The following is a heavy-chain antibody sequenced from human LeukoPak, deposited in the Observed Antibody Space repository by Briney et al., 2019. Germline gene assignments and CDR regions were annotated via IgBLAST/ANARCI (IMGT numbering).Heavy chain of an antibody. CDR1: GFTFRSYW. CDR3: ARGSGSYSSDAFDI. V-gene: IGHV3-74*01. J-gene: IGHJ3*02. D-gene: IGHD3-10*01. Sequence: GGSLRLSCAASGFTFRSYWMHWVRQTPGKGLVWVSRINGDGSNTTYADSVKGRFTTSRDTAKNTLYLQMNSRRAEDTAVYYCARGSGSYSSDAFDIWGQGTMVTVSS. CDR2: INGDGSNT.